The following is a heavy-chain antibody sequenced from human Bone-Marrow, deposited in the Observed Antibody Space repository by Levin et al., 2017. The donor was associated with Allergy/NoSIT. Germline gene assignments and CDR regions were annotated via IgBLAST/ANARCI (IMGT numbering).Heavy chain of an antibody. CDR1: GFTFSSYA. V-gene: IGHV3-30-3*01. Sequence: GGSLRLSCAASGFTFSSYAMHWVRQAPGKGLEWVAVISYDGSNKYYADSVKGRFTISRDNSKNTLYLQMNSLRAEDTAVYYCARWASPNITMIVVVKGPDAFDIWGQGTMVTVSS. CDR2: ISYDGSNK. J-gene: IGHJ3*02. D-gene: IGHD3-22*01. CDR3: ARWASPNITMIVVVKGPDAFDI.